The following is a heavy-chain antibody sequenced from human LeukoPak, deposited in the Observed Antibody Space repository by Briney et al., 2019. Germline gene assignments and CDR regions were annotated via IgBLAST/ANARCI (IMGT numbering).Heavy chain of an antibody. CDR3: ARDNTIFGVAHINH. V-gene: IGHV3-7*01. CDR2: VKQDGSDK. Sequence: GGSLRLPCAASGFTFSSYWMSWVRQAPGKGLEWVANVKQDGSDKYYVDSVKGRFTISRDNAKNSLCLQMNSLRAEDTAVYYCARDNTIFGVAHINHWGQGTLVTVSS. CDR1: GFTFSSYW. D-gene: IGHD3-3*01. J-gene: IGHJ5*02.